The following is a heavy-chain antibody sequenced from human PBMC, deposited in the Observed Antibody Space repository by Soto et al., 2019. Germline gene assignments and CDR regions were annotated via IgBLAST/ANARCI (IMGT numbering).Heavy chain of an antibody. D-gene: IGHD3-10*01. Sequence: SQTLSLTCAISGDSVSSNSAALNWIRQSPSRGLEWLGRTYYRSKWYNDYAVSVKSRITINPDTSKNQFSLQLNSVTPEDTAVYYCARVVYHYYGSGSYPPPFDYWGQGTLVTVSS. CDR2: TYYRSKWYN. J-gene: IGHJ4*02. V-gene: IGHV6-1*01. CDR1: GDSVSSNSAA. CDR3: ARVVYHYYGSGSYPPPFDY.